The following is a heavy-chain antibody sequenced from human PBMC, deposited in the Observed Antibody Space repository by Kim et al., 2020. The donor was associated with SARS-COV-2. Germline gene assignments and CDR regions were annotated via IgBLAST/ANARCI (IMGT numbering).Heavy chain of an antibody. D-gene: IGHD1-26*01. CDR1: GGTFSSYA. V-gene: IGHV1-69*13. CDR3: ARDLLKYSGSYLGYYYMDV. CDR2: IIPIFGTA. J-gene: IGHJ6*03. Sequence: SVKVSCKASGGTFSSYAISWVRQAPGQGLEWMGGIIPIFGTANYAQKFQGRVTITADESTSTAYMELSSLRSEDTAVYYCARDLLKYSGSYLGYYYMDVWGKGTTVTVSS.